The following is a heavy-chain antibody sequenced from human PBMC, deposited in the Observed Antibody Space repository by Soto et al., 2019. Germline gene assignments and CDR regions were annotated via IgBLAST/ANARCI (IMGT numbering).Heavy chain of an antibody. CDR2: IFNTGRT. V-gene: IGHV4-4*02. CDR3: ARVFSSGSGWMYYFDF. J-gene: IGHJ4*02. CDR1: SDSIAGENW. D-gene: IGHD6-25*01. Sequence: QVQLQESGPGLVKPSETLSLTCTVSSDSIAGENWWRWVRQPPGMGVEWIGEIFNTGRTNYNPSLTGRVTPEVAKSKHHFSLKLISGTAAATAVYYCARVFSSGSGWMYYFDFWGQGTLVSVSS.